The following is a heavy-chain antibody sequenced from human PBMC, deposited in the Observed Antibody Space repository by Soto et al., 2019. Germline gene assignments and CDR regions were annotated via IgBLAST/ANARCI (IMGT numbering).Heavy chain of an antibody. CDR3: ARDRAARRDDYGGNSGPGAFDV. D-gene: IGHD4-17*01. Sequence: QVQLQESGPGLVKPSQTLSLTCTVSGGSISSGGYYWSWIRQHPGKGLEWIGYIYYSGSTYYNPSLKSRVTISVDTSKNQFSLKLSSVTAADTAVYYCARDRAARRDDYGGNSGPGAFDVWGQGTMVTVSS. J-gene: IGHJ3*01. CDR2: IYYSGST. V-gene: IGHV4-31*03. CDR1: GGSISSGGYY.